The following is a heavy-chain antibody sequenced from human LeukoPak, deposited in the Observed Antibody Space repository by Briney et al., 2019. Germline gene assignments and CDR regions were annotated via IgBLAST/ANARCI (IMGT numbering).Heavy chain of an antibody. CDR3: ARVYVAATGAVYYYHGMDV. CDR1: GYTFITYA. CDR2: INTNTGNP. V-gene: IGHV7-4-1*02. D-gene: IGHD6-13*01. J-gene: IGHJ6*02. Sequence: ASVKVSCTASGYTFITYAINWVRQAPGQGLEWMGWINTNTGNPTYAQNFTGRFVFSLDTSVSTAYLQISSLKAEDTAVYYCARVYVAATGAVYYYHGMDVWGQGTTVTVSS.